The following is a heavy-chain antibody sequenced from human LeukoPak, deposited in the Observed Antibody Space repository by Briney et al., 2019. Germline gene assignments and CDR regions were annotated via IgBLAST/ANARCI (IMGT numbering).Heavy chain of an antibody. CDR3: ARGPPVTVHIFDY. V-gene: IGHV1-46*01. D-gene: IGHD4-17*01. CDR1: GYTFTSYY. J-gene: IGHJ4*02. CDR2: INPIGGST. Sequence: ASVKVSCKASGYTFTSYYMHWVRQAPGQGLEWLRIINPIGGSTSYAQKFQGRVTVTRDTSTSTVYMELSSLRSEDTAVYYCARGPPVTVHIFDYWGQGTLVTVSS.